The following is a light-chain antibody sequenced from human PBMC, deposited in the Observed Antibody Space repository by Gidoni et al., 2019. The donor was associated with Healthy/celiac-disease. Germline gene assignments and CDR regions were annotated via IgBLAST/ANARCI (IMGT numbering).Light chain of an antibody. J-gene: IGLJ1*01. V-gene: IGLV2-14*01. Sequence: QSALTQPSSVSGSPGQSIPISCTGTSRAVGGYNYVSWYQQHPGKAPKLMIYEVSNRPSGVPDRFSGSKSGNTASLTISGLQAEDEADYYCSSYTSSSTPLYVFGTGTKVTVL. CDR2: EVS. CDR1: SRAVGGYNY. CDR3: SSYTSSSTPLYV.